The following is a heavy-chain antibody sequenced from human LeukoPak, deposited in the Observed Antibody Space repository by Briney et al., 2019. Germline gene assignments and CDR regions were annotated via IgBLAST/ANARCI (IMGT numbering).Heavy chain of an antibody. CDR2: INHSGST. V-gene: IGHV4-34*01. CDR1: GGSFSGYY. Sequence: SETLSLTCAVYGGSFSGYYWSWIRQPPGKGLEWIGEINHSGSTNYNPSLQSRLTMSIDTSKNQFSLKLSFVTAADTAVYFCARGFRGDNFDYWGQGTLVTVSS. CDR3: ARGFRGDNFDY. D-gene: IGHD7-27*01. J-gene: IGHJ4*02.